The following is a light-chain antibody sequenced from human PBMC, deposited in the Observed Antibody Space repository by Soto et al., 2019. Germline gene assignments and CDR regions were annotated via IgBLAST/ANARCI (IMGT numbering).Light chain of an antibody. J-gene: IGKJ1*01. CDR3: QQCGSSRRT. CDR1: ESVTSDC. CDR2: GAS. Sequence: EIVLTQSPGTLSLSPGERATLSCRASESVTSDCLAWYRQRPGQAPRLLIYGASTRATATPDRIIRSGSGTDFTLTISRLEPEDFAVYFCQQCGSSRRTCDQGTMLEI. V-gene: IGKV3-20*01.